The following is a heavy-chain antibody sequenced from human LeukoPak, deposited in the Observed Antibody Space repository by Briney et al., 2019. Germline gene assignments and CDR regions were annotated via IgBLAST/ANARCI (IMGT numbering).Heavy chain of an antibody. D-gene: IGHD3-10*01. CDR2: MYYSGST. CDR1: GGSISSGDYY. Sequence: PSETLTLTCTVSGGSISSGDYYWSWIRQPPGKGLEWIRYMYYSGSTYYNPSLKSRVTTSVDTSKNQFSLKLSSVTAADTAVYYCARGERYYNSESYYTWFDPWGQGTLVTVSS. J-gene: IGHJ5*02. CDR3: ARGERYYNSESYYTWFDP. V-gene: IGHV4-30-4*01.